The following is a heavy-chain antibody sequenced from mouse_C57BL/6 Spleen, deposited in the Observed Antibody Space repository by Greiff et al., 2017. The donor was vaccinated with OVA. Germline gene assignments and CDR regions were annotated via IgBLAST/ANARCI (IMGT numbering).Heavy chain of an antibody. CDR2: ISSGSSTI. J-gene: IGHJ1*03. D-gene: IGHD1-1*01. CDR3: ARAVYYGSSYGYFDV. V-gene: IGHV5-17*01. CDR1: GFTFSDYG. Sequence: EVQLVESGGGLVKPGGSLKLSCAASGFTFSDYGMHWVRQAPEKGLEWVAYISSGSSTIYYADTVKGRFTISRDNAKNTLFLQMTSLRSEDTAMYYCARAVYYGSSYGYFDVWGTGTTVTVSS.